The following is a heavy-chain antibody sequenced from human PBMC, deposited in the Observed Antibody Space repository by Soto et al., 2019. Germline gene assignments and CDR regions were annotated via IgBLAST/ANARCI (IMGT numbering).Heavy chain of an antibody. Sequence: EVQLVESGGGLVKPGGSLRLSCAASGFTFSSYSMNWVRQAPGKGLEWVSSISSSSSYIYYADSVKGRFTISRDNAKNSLYLQRKSLRAEDTAVYYCARDDGGSGWSNDYWGQGTLVTVSS. CDR3: ARDDGGSGWSNDY. V-gene: IGHV3-21*01. CDR1: GFTFSSYS. J-gene: IGHJ4*02. CDR2: ISSSSSYI. D-gene: IGHD6-19*01.